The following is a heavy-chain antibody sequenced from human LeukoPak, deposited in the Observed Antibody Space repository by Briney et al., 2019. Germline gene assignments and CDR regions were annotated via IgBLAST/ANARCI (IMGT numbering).Heavy chain of an antibody. Sequence: WSLRPPRSAPGFPFNNYLMSRVRPAPGEGVEGVSGISASGGSTSYADSVRGRFTISRDNSKNTLYVQMNSLRDEDTAVYYCAKDQRWESPHYLDSWGQGTLVTVSS. J-gene: IGHJ4*02. CDR1: GFPFNNYL. V-gene: IGHV3-23*01. CDR2: ISASGGST. CDR3: AKDQRWESPHYLDS. D-gene: IGHD1-26*01.